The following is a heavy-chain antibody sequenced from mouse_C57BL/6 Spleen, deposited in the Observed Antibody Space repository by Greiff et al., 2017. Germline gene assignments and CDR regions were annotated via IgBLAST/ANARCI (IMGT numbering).Heavy chain of an antibody. CDR3: VTFTTGFAY. J-gene: IGHJ3*01. CDR1: GFSFTTYA. Sequence: EVMLVESGGGLVQPKGSLKLSCAASGFSFTTYAMNWVRQAPGKGLEWVARIRSKSNNYATYYADSVKDRFTISRDDSESMLYLQMNNLKTEDTAMYYCVTFTTGFAYWGQGTLVTVSA. CDR2: IRSKSNNYAT. V-gene: IGHV10-1*01. D-gene: IGHD2-12*01.